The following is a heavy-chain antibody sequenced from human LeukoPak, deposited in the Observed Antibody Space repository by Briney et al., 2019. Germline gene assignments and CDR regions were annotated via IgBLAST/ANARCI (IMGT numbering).Heavy chain of an antibody. D-gene: IGHD2-8*01. J-gene: IGHJ4*02. CDR3: AKQSYARSLGE. CDR2: TNSGGTST. Sequence: GGSLRLSCATSGFPFSDFSMSWVRQAPGEGLEWISTTNSGGTSTYYAESVKGRFTISRDNSKNTLYLQMSSLRVEDTAVYYCAKQSYARSLGEGGPGTLVSVSS. V-gene: IGHV3-23*01. CDR1: GFPFSDFS.